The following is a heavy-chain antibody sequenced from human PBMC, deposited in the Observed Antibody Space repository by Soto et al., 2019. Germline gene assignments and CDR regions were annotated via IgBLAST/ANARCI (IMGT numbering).Heavy chain of an antibody. J-gene: IGHJ4*02. CDR1: GFTFSSYG. CDR2: ISYDGSNK. CDR3: AKDRESPNKLQLWLRRVDPEFDY. D-gene: IGHD5-18*01. Sequence: QVQLVESGGGVVQPGRSLRLSCAASGFTFSSYGMHWVRQAPGKGLEWVAVISYDGSNKYYADSVKGRFTISRDNSKNTLYLHMNSLRAEDTAVYYCAKDRESPNKLQLWLRRVDPEFDYWGQGTLVTVSS. V-gene: IGHV3-30*18.